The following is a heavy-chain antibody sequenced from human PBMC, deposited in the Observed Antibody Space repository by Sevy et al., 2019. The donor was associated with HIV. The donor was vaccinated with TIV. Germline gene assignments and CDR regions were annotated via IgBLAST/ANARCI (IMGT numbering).Heavy chain of an antibody. Sequence: ASVKVSCMASGYTFSRSVITWVRPAPGQGLEWMGWISTYNGKTNYAQKFQDRVTMTTDTSTNTAYLELRSLRADDTAFYCWGSGRGIAGGGWGYYSDYWGQGSLVTVSS. V-gene: IGHV1-18*04. CDR2: ISTYNGKT. CDR1: GYTFSRSV. D-gene: IGHD6-19*01. CDR3: GSGRGIAGGGWGYYSDY. J-gene: IGHJ4*02.